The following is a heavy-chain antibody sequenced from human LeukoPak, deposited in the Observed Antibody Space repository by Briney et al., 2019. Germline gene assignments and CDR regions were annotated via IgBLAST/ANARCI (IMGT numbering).Heavy chain of an antibody. CDR1: GFNIGPYA. V-gene: IGHV3-43*02. CDR2: IKADGSGT. J-gene: IGHJ6*02. CDR3: ATWAFYHNLDV. Sequence: GGSLRLSCAASGFNIGPYAMYWVRQGPGRGLEWVPVIKADGSGTFYSDSVRGRFTTSRDNSKNSLYLQMSSLTSVDTALYYCATWAFYHNLDVWGQGTTVAVSS. D-gene: IGHD1-1*01.